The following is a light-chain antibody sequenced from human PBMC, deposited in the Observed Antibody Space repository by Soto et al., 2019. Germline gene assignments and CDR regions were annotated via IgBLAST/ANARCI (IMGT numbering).Light chain of an antibody. CDR3: SSYTSSSTLYV. J-gene: IGLJ1*01. Sequence: QSALTQPASVSGSPGQSITISCTGTSGDVGGYNSVSWYQQHPGKAPKLMIYEVSNRHSGVSNRFSGSKSGNTASLTISGLQAEDEADYYCSSYTSSSTLYVFGTGTKVTVL. V-gene: IGLV2-14*01. CDR1: SGDVGGYNS. CDR2: EVS.